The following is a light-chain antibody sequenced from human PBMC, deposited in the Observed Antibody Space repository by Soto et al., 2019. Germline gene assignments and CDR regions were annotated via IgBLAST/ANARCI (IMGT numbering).Light chain of an antibody. CDR2: DAS. J-gene: IGKJ3*01. CDR3: QQRINWPFT. CDR1: QSVTSY. Sequence: EIVMTQSPATLSVSPGERATLSCRASQSVTSYLAWYQQKPGQAPRLLIYDASKRATGIPARFSGSGSGTDFTLTISSLEPEDFAVYYCQQRINWPFTFGPGTKVHIK. V-gene: IGKV3-11*01.